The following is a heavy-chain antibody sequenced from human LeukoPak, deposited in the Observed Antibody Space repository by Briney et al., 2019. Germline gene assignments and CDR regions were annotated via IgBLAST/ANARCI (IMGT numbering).Heavy chain of an antibody. D-gene: IGHD2-2*01. V-gene: IGHV3-7*01. Sequence: GGSLRLSCAVSGFMFRDYWMAWVRQAPGKGLEWVANIRPDGDDKYYVESVRGRFTLSRDNAQNSLPLQMDSLRVEDSAVYHCGRWGITAALDRWGQGTLVSVSS. J-gene: IGHJ5*02. CDR3: GRWGITAALDR. CDR1: GFMFRDYW. CDR2: IRPDGDDK.